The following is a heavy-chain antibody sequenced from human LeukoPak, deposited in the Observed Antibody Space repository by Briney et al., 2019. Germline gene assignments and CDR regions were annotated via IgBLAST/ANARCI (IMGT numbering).Heavy chain of an antibody. CDR3: ARDQTPVVAVHYYYYGMDV. CDR2: ISAYNGNT. J-gene: IGHJ6*02. Sequence: ASVKVSCKASGYTFTSYGISWVRQAPGQGLEWMGWISAYNGNTNYAQKLQGRVTMTTDTSTSTVYMELSSLRSEDTAVYYCARDQTPVVAVHYYYYGMDVWGQGTTVTVSS. V-gene: IGHV1-18*01. D-gene: IGHD2-15*01. CDR1: GYTFTSYG.